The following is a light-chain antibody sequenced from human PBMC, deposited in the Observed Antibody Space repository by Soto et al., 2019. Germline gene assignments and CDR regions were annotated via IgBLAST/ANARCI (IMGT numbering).Light chain of an antibody. V-gene: IGKV3-20*01. CDR1: QSVSSNY. CDR3: QQYAGSPRT. J-gene: IGKJ1*01. CDR2: GAS. Sequence: EIVLTQSPCTLSLSPGERATLSCRASQSVSSNYLAWYQQKPGQAPRLLIYGASSRATGIPDRFSGSGSGTDFTLTISRLEPEDSAVYYCQQYAGSPRTFGQGTKVDI.